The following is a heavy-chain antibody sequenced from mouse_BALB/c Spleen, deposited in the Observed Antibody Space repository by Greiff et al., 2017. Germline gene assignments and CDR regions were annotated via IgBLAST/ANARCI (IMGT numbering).Heavy chain of an antibody. CDR1: GFNIKDTY. CDR3: ASSFDY. CDR2: IDPANGNT. Sequence: EVMLVESGAELVKPGASVKLSCTASGFNIKDTYMHWVKQRPEQGLEWIGRIDPANGNTKYDPKFQGKATITADTSSNTAYLQLSSLTSEDTAVYYCASSFDYWGQGTTLTVSS. J-gene: IGHJ2*01. V-gene: IGHV14-3*02.